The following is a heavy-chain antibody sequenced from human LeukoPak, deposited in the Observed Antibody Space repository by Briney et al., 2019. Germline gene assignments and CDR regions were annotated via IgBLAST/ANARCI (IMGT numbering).Heavy chain of an antibody. Sequence: ASVKVSCKASGYTFTGYYMHWVRQAPGQGLEWMGWINPNSGGTNYAQKFQGWVTMTRDTSISTAYMELSRLRSDDTAAYYCARGYCSSTSCLASFFDYWGQGTLVTVSS. CDR1: GYTFTGYY. CDR3: ARGYCSSTSCLASFFDY. CDR2: INPNSGGT. V-gene: IGHV1-2*04. D-gene: IGHD2-2*01. J-gene: IGHJ4*02.